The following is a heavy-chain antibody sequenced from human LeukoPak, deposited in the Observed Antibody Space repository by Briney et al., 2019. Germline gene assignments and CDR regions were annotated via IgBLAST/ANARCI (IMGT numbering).Heavy chain of an antibody. CDR2: ISGSGGSA. V-gene: IGHV3-23*01. D-gene: IGHD3-9*01. CDR1: GFTFSSYD. Sequence: HPGGSLRLSCAASGFTFSSYDMSWVRQAPGKGLEWVSGISGSGGSAYYADSVKGRFTISRDNSKNTLYLQMNSLRAEDTAVYYCSRDNYDILTGHELDYWGQGTLVTVSS. J-gene: IGHJ4*02. CDR3: SRDNYDILTGHELDY.